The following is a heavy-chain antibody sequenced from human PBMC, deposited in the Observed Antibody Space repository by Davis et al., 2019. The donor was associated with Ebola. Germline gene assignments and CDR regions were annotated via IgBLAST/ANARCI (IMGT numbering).Heavy chain of an antibody. Sequence: AASVKVSCKASGYTFTSYGISWVRQAPGQGLEWMGWISAYNGNTNYAQKLQGRVTMTTDTSTSTAYMELRSLRSEDTAVYYCARGASWGSGSYINYWGQGTLVTVSS. V-gene: IGHV1-18*01. CDR2: ISAYNGNT. D-gene: IGHD3-10*01. CDR3: ARGASWGSGSYINY. J-gene: IGHJ4*02. CDR1: GYTFTSYG.